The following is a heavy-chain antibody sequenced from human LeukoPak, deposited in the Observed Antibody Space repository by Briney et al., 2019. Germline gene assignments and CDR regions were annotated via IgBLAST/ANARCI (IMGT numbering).Heavy chain of an antibody. CDR3: ARDQGYDILTGYYIHYYYYMDV. CDR1: GYTFTGYY. CDR2: INPNSGGT. Sequence: ASVKVSCKASGYTFTGYYMHWVRQAPGQGLEWMGWINPNSGGTNYAQKFQGRVTMTRDTSISTAYMELSRLRSDDTAMYYCARDQGYDILTGYYIHYYYYMDVWGKGTTVTVSS. J-gene: IGHJ6*03. V-gene: IGHV1-2*02. D-gene: IGHD3-9*01.